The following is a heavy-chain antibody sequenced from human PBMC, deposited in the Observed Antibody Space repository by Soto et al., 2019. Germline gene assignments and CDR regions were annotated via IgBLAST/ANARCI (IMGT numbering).Heavy chain of an antibody. J-gene: IGHJ6*02. V-gene: IGHV3-23*01. CDR3: AKDRLATVSKGPYYYYGMDV. CDR2: ISGSGGST. Sequence: GGSLRLSCAASGFTFSSYAMSRVRQPPGKGLERVSAISGSGGSTYYADSVKGRFTISRDNSKNTLYLQMNSLRAEDTAVYYCAKDRLATVSKGPYYYYGMDVWGQGTTVTVSS. CDR1: GFTFSSYA. D-gene: IGHD4-17*01.